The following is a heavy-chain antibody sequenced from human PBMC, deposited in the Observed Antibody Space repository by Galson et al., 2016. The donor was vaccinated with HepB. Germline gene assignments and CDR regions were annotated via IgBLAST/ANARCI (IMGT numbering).Heavy chain of an antibody. D-gene: IGHD5-12*01. CDR3: AREWQSGFTYWYFDL. Sequence: CSISFDSVSSNSAAWNWIRQSPSRGLEWLGRTYYRSKWYNDYAGSVKRRISINPDTAKNQFSLQLTSVTLEDTAVYYCAREWQSGFTYWYFDLWGRGTLVTVSA. V-gene: IGHV6-1*01. CDR2: TYYRSKWYN. CDR1: FDSVSSNSAA. J-gene: IGHJ2*01.